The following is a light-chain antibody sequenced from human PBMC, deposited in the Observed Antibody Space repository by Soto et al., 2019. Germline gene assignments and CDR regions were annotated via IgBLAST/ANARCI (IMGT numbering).Light chain of an antibody. CDR2: DAS. V-gene: IGKV1-9*01. CDR1: RDIDSY. Sequence: DIQLTQSPSLLSASVGDRVTLTCRASRDIDSYLAWYQLKPGKGPKLLIYDASTLQSGAPSRFSGSGSGTEFTLTISSLQPEDFATYYCQQLNIYPQTFGQGTKVEIK. CDR3: QQLNIYPQT. J-gene: IGKJ1*01.